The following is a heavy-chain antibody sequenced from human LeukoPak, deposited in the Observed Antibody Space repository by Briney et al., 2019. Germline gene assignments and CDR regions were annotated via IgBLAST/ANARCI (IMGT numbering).Heavy chain of an antibody. J-gene: IGHJ4*02. CDR1: GFTVSSNY. Sequence: PGGSLRLSCAASGFTVSSNYMSWVRQAPGKGLEWVSAISGSGGSTYYADSVKGRFTISRDNSKNTLYLQMNSLRAEDTAVYYCAKSLDWYQLVGWGQGTLVTVSS. CDR3: AKSLDWYQLVG. D-gene: IGHD2-2*01. CDR2: ISGSGGST. V-gene: IGHV3-23*01.